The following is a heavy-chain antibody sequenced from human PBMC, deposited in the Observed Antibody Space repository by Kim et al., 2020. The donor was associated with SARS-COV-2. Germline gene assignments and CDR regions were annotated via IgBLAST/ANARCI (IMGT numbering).Heavy chain of an antibody. D-gene: IGHD3-3*01. CDR3: ARAPRGIFGVVIYFDY. J-gene: IGHJ4*02. V-gene: IGHV4-31*02. Sequence: PSLKSRVTISVDTSKNQFSLKLSSVTAADTAVYYCARAPRGIFGVVIYFDYWGQGTLVTVSS.